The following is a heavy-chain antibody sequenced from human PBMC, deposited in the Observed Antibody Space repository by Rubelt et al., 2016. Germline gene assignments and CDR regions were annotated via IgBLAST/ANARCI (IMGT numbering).Heavy chain of an antibody. CDR2: INTYNDKT. D-gene: IGHD3-22*01. CDR3: ARGYFDSTGDFDY. J-gene: IGHJ4*02. Sequence: QVHLVQSAIEVKKPGASVKISCKTSGYTFTTYGIIWVRRAPGQGLEWMGWINTYNDKTNYPQKFQGRVSMTKDSSTNTSYMELRSLRSDDTAVYYCARGYFDSTGDFDYWGQGTLVTVSS. CDR1: GYTFTTYG. V-gene: IGHV1-18*01.